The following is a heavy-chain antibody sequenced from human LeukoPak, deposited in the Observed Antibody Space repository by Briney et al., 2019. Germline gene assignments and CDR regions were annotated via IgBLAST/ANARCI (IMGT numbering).Heavy chain of an antibody. CDR1: GFTFSSYA. V-gene: IGHV3-23*01. Sequence: GSLRLSCAASGFTFSSYAMSWVRQAPGKGLEWVSAISGSGGSTYYADSVKGRFTTSRDNAKNSLFLQMSSLRAEDTAVYYCAREMYAGWYFAFDIWGQGTMVTVSS. J-gene: IGHJ3*02. D-gene: IGHD6-19*01. CDR2: ISGSGGST. CDR3: AREMYAGWYFAFDI.